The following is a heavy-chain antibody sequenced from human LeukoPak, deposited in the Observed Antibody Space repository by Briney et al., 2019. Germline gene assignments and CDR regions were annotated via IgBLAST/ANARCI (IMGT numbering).Heavy chain of an antibody. CDR1: GFTFSSYG. V-gene: IGHV3-33*06. CDR3: AKDIRSVGATQAAFDI. Sequence: AGRSLRLSCAASGFTFSSYGMHWVRQAPGKGLEWVAVIWYDGSNKYYADSVKGRFTISRDNSKNTLYLQMNSLRAEDTAVYYCAKDIRSVGATQAAFDIWGQGTMVTVSS. CDR2: IWYDGSNK. D-gene: IGHD1-26*01. J-gene: IGHJ3*02.